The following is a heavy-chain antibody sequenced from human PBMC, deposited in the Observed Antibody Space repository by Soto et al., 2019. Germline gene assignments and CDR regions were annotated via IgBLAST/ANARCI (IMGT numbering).Heavy chain of an antibody. J-gene: IGHJ5*02. CDR1: GGSISSGGYY. V-gene: IGHV4-31*03. Sequence: VQLQESGPGLVKPSQTLSLTCTVSGGSISSGGYYWSWIRQHPGKGLEWIGYIYYSGSTYYNPTLKSRVTISVDTSKNQFSLKLSSVTAADTAVYYCARTTRSHRSHFWFDPWGQGTLVTVSS. CDR2: IYYSGST. CDR3: ARTTRSHRSHFWFDP. D-gene: IGHD4-4*01.